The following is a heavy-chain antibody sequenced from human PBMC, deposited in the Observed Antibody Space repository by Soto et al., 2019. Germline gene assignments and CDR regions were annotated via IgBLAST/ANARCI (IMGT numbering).Heavy chain of an antibody. CDR2: INHSGST. CDR3: ARCLAVAGRILDY. Sequence: QVQLQQWGAGLLKPSETLSLTCAVYGGSFSGYYWSWIRQPPGKGLEWIGEINHSGSTNYNPSLKSRVTRSVDTSKNQFSLKLTSVTAADTAVFYCARCLAVAGRILDYWGQGTLVTVSS. V-gene: IGHV4-34*01. CDR1: GGSFSGYY. D-gene: IGHD6-19*01. J-gene: IGHJ4*02.